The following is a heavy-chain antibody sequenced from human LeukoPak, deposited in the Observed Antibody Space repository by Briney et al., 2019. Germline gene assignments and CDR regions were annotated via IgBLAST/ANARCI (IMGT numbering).Heavy chain of an antibody. J-gene: IGHJ4*02. CDR1: GFTFSSYS. CDR2: ISSSSSYI. V-gene: IGHV3-21*01. CDR3: ARALRSTGYFDY. Sequence: GGSLRLSCAASGFTFSSYSMNWVRQAPGKGLEWVSSISSSSSYIYYADSVKGRFIISRDNAKNSLYLQMNSLRAEDTAVYYCARALRSTGYFDYWGQGTLVTVSS. D-gene: IGHD4-17*01.